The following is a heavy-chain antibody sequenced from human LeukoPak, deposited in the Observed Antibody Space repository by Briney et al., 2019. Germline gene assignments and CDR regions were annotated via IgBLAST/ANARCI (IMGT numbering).Heavy chain of an antibody. Sequence: GASVKVSCKASGYTFTGYYMHWVRQAPGQGLEWMGWINPNSGGTNYAQKFQGRVTMTRDTSISIAYMELSRLRSDDTAVYYCARGKGIVATTKGLDYWGQGTLVTVSS. CDR3: ARGKGIVATTKGLDY. J-gene: IGHJ4*02. CDR1: GYTFTGYY. V-gene: IGHV1-2*02. CDR2: INPNSGGT. D-gene: IGHD5-12*01.